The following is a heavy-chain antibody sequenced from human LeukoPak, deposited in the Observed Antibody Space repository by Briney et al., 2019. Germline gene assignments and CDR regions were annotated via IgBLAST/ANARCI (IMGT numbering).Heavy chain of an antibody. J-gene: IGHJ4*02. CDR3: AREYCTNGVCYSHFDY. CDR2: IYSGGST. CDR1: GFTVSSNY. Sequence: GGSLRLSCAASGFTVSSNYMSWVRQAPGKGLEWVSVIYSGGSTYYADSVKGRFTISRDNSKNTLYLQMNSLRAEDTAVYYCAREYCTNGVCYSHFDYWGQGTLVTVSS. V-gene: IGHV3-53*01. D-gene: IGHD2-8*01.